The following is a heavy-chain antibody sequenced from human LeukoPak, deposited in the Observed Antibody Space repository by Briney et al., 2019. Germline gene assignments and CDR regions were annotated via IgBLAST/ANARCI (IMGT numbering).Heavy chain of an antibody. CDR3: ARKVGYGYGIDI. V-gene: IGHV3-53*01. CDR2: IENGGST. J-gene: IGHJ3*02. D-gene: IGHD4-17*01. CDR1: GFTVSRND. Sequence: GGSLRLSCAASGFTVSRNDMSWVRQAPGKGLQWVSIIENGGSTYYAESVKGRLTISRDNSKNTLYLQMNSLRVEDTAVYYCARKVGYGYGIDIWGQGTMVTVPS.